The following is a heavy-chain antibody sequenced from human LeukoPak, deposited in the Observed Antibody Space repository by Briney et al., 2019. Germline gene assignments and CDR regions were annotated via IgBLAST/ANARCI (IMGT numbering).Heavy chain of an antibody. D-gene: IGHD6-6*01. J-gene: IGHJ4*02. V-gene: IGHV3-30*18. Sequence: PGGSLRLSCAASGFTFSSYGMHWVRQAPGKGLEWVAVTSYDGSNKYYAGSVKGRFTISGDNSKNTLYLQMNSLRAEDTAVYYCAKDIGYSSSSGIDYWGQGTLVTVSS. CDR3: AKDIGYSSSSGIDY. CDR2: TSYDGSNK. CDR1: GFTFSSYG.